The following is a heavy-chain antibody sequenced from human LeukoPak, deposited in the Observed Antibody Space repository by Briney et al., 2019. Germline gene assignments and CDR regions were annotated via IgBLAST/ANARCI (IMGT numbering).Heavy chain of an antibody. V-gene: IGHV4-34*01. CDR2: INHSGST. CDR1: CGSFSGYY. Sequence: PSETLSLTCAVYCGSFSGYYWSWIRQPPGKGLEWIGEINHSGSTNYNPSLKSRVTISVDTSKNQFSLKLSSVTAADTAVYYCARGLGPDYYYGMDVWGQGTTVTVSS. J-gene: IGHJ6*02. CDR3: ARGLGPDYYYGMDV.